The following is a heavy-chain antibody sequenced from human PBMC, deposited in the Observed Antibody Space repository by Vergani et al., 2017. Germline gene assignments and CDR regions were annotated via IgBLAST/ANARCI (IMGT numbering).Heavy chain of an antibody. CDR1: GFTFSSYS. D-gene: IGHD3-10*01. Sequence: EVQLMESAGGLVKPGGSLRLPCAASGFTFSSYSTNWVRQAPGKGLGWVSSISSSSSYIYYADSVKGRFTISRENAKNSLYLQMNSLRAEATAVYYCARGITMVRGVTAAWGQGTLVTVSS. V-gene: IGHV3-21*01. J-gene: IGHJ5*02. CDR2: ISSSSSYI. CDR3: ARGITMVRGVTAA.